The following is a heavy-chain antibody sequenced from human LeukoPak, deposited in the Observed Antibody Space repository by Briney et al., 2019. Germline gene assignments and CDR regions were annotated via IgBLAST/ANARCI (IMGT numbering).Heavy chain of an antibody. Sequence: SETLSLTCAVYGGSFSGYYWSWIRQLPGKGLEYIAYIYNSDSAYYNPSLASRLTISGDTSKNQYSLNLTSVNAADTAVYYCARGRGYGYGIDYWGQGTLVTVSS. CDR1: GGSFSGYY. V-gene: IGHV4-34*09. D-gene: IGHD5-18*01. J-gene: IGHJ4*02. CDR2: IYNSDSA. CDR3: ARGRGYGYGIDY.